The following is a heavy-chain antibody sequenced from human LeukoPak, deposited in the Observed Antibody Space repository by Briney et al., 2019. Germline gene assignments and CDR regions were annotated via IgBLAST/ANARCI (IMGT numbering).Heavy chain of an antibody. V-gene: IGHV4-39*07. CDR2: INHSGST. Sequence: PSETLSLTCTVSGGPISSSSYYWGWIRQPPGKGLEWIGEINHSGSTNYNPSLKSRVTISVDTSKNQFSLKLSSVTAADTAVYYCARVVRGIAAAGRTNWFDPWGQGTLVTVSS. CDR3: ARVVRGIAAAGRTNWFDP. CDR1: GGPISSSSYY. D-gene: IGHD6-13*01. J-gene: IGHJ5*02.